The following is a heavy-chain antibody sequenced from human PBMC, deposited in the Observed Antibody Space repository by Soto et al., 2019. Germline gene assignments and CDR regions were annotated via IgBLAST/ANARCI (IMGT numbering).Heavy chain of an antibody. CDR1: EFTFSNYS. CDR3: AKCSLGGCINYYFDY. CDR2: ISGNGNYI. J-gene: IGHJ4*02. V-gene: IGHV3-23*01. Sequence: EVQLLESGGALVQPGGSLRLSCAASEFTFSNYSMSWVRQAPGKGLEWVSSISGNGNYIFYADSVKGRFTISRDNSQHTLYLQLDSLRAEDTAVYYCAKCSLGGCINYYFDYSGQGTMVTVSS. D-gene: IGHD6-19*01.